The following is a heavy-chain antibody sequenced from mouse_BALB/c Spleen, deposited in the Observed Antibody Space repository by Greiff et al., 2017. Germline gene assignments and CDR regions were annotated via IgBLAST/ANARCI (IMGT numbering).Heavy chain of an antibody. CDR2: ISSGSSTI. V-gene: IGHV5-17*02. Sequence: EVHLVESGGGLVQPGGSRKLSCAASGFTFSSFGMHWVRQAPEKGLEWVAYISSGSSTIYYADTVKGRFTISRDNPKNTLFLQMTSLRSEDTAMYYCARRTMITMDYWGQGTSVTVSS. J-gene: IGHJ4*01. CDR1: GFTFSSFG. CDR3: ARRTMITMDY. D-gene: IGHD2-4*01.